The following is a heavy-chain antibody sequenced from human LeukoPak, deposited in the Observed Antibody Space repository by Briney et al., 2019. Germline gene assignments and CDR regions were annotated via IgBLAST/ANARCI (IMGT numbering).Heavy chain of an antibody. D-gene: IGHD3-3*01. CDR3: ASKYYYFWSGYFVGMTSVSKNYMDV. CDR2: INHSGST. J-gene: IGHJ6*03. V-gene: IGHV4-34*01. Sequence: SETLSLTCAVYGGSFSGYYWSWIRQPPGKGLEWIGEINHSGSTNYNPSLKSRVTISVDTSKNQFPLKLSSVTAADTAVYYCASKYYYFWSGYFVGMTSVSKNYMDVWGKGTTVTVSS. CDR1: GGSFSGYY.